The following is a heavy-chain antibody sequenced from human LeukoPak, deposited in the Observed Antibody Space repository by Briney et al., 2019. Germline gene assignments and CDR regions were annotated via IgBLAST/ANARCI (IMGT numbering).Heavy chain of an antibody. V-gene: IGHV4-39*01. CDR2: IYYSGST. J-gene: IGHJ4*02. Sequence: SETLSLTCTVSGGSISSSSYYWGWIRQPPGKGLEWIGSIYYSGSTYYNPSLKSRVTISVDTSKNQFSLRLSSVTAADTAVYYCARSEVYSGYDSPGDYWGQGTLVTVSS. CDR1: GGSISSSSYY. CDR3: ARSEVYSGYDSPGDY. D-gene: IGHD5-12*01.